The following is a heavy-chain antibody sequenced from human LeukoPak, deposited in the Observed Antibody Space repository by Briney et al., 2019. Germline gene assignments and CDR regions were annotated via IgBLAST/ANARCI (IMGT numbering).Heavy chain of an antibody. Sequence: GGSLRLSCAASGFTFSSYSMNWVRQAPGKGLEWVSSISSSSSYIYYADSVKGRFTISRDNAKNSLYLQMNSLRAEDTAVYYCARDARDIVVVPAPNDYWGQGTLVTVSS. CDR3: ARDARDIVVVPAPNDY. D-gene: IGHD2-2*01. CDR2: ISSSSSYI. V-gene: IGHV3-21*01. CDR1: GFTFSSYS. J-gene: IGHJ4*02.